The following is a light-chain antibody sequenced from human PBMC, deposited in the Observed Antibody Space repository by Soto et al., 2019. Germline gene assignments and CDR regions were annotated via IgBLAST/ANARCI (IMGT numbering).Light chain of an antibody. J-gene: IGKJ2*01. CDR2: GAA. V-gene: IGKV3-20*01. CDR1: QSIYISF. CDR3: QQYGGSPPYT. Sequence: DIVLTQSPGTLSLSPGERATLSCRASQSIYISFLAWYQQKPGQAPRLLIYGAASRATGIPDRFSGSGSGTDVTLTISRLQPEDSAVYYCQQYGGSPPYTFGQGTKLEIK.